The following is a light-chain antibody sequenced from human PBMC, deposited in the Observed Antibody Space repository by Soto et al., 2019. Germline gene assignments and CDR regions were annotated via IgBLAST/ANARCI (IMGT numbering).Light chain of an antibody. CDR3: SSYTSSGTVL. CDR1: SSDIGVYNY. V-gene: IGLV2-14*01. Sequence: QSALTQPASVSGSPGQSITISCTGTSSDIGVYNYVSWYQQHPGKAPKLMIYEVSNRPSGVSNRFSGSKSRNTASLTISGLQAEDEADYYCSSYTSSGTVLFGGGTKLTVL. CDR2: EVS. J-gene: IGLJ2*01.